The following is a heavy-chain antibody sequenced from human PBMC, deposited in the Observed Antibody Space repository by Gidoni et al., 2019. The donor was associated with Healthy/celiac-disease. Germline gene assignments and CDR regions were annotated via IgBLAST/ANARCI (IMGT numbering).Heavy chain of an antibody. CDR2: ISYDGSNK. CDR1: GFTFSSYA. CDR3: ARDQGYSGYDPDLGDY. D-gene: IGHD5-12*01. J-gene: IGHJ4*02. V-gene: IGHV3-30-3*01. Sequence: QVQLVESGGGVVQPGRSLRLSCAASGFTFSSYAMHWVRQAPGKGLEWVAVISYDGSNKYYADSVKGRFTISGDNSKNTLYLQMNSLRAEDTAVYYCARDQGYSGYDPDLGDYWGQGTLVTVSS.